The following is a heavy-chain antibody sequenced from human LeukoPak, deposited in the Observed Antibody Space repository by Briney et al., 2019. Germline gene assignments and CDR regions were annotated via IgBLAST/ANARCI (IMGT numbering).Heavy chain of an antibody. CDR1: GGSISSSSYY. J-gene: IGHJ4*02. D-gene: IGHD7-27*01. Sequence: PSETLSLTCTVSGGSISSSSYYWGWIRQPPGKGLEWIGSIYYSGSTYYNPSLKSRVTISVDTSKNQFSLKLSSVTAADTAVYYCVRFTWHWGGFDYWGQGTLVTVSS. CDR2: IYYSGST. V-gene: IGHV4-39*07. CDR3: VRFTWHWGGFDY.